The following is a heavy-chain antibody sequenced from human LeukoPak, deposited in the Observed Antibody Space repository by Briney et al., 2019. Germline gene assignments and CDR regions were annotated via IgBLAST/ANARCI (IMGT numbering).Heavy chain of an antibody. D-gene: IGHD7-27*01. Sequence: SETLSPTCSVSGGSSSNYYWSWIRQPPGRGLEWIGYIYYSGSTNSNASLKSRVTIFVDPSKNQFSLRLSSVTAADTAVYYCSRELAWGPADYWGQGTLVTVSS. V-gene: IGHV4-59*12. J-gene: IGHJ4*02. CDR1: GGSSSNYY. CDR2: IYYSGST. CDR3: SRELAWGPADY.